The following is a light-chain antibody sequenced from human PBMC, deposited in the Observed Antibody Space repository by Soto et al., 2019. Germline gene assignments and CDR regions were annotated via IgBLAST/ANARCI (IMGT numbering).Light chain of an antibody. CDR3: MQSLQTPRT. CDR1: QSLLHSNGYNY. CDR2: LGF. Sequence: DIVMTQSPLSLPVTPGEPASISCRSSQSLLHSNGYNYLDWYLQKPGQSPQLLIYLGFNRPSGVPDRFSGSGSGTDLTLKISRVEAEDVGVYYCMQSLQTPRTFGQGTKVEIK. V-gene: IGKV2-28*01. J-gene: IGKJ1*01.